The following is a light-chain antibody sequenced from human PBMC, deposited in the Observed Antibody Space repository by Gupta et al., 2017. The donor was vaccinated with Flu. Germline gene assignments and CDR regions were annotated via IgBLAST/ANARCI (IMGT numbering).Light chain of an antibody. CDR2: GNS. CDR1: SSNIGAGYD. V-gene: IGLV1-40*01. J-gene: IGLJ3*02. CDR3: QSYASSLSWV. Sequence: QSVLTQPPSVSGAPGQRVTISCTGSSSNIGAGYDVHWYQQLPGTAPNLLIYGNSNRPSVVPDRFSCSKSGTSASLAIPGLQAEAEADYYCQSYASSLSWVFGGGTKLTVL.